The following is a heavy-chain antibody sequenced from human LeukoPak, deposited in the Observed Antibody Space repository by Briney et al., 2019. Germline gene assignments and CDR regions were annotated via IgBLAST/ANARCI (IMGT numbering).Heavy chain of an antibody. V-gene: IGHV1-3*01. J-gene: IGHJ4*02. CDR3: ARDGIAVAVTFDY. CDR2: INAGNGNT. CDR1: GYTFTSYA. D-gene: IGHD6-19*01. Sequence: ASVKVSCKASGYTFTSYAMYWVRQPPGQRLEWMGWINAGNGNTKYSQKFQGRVTITRDTSASTAYMELSSLRSEDTAVYYCARDGIAVAVTFDYWGQGTLVTASS.